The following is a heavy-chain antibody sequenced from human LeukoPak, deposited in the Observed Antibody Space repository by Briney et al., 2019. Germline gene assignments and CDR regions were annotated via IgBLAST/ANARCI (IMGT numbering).Heavy chain of an antibody. J-gene: IGHJ4*02. CDR3: ARGRGYFDS. CDR1: GGSVSSYY. D-gene: IGHD3-10*01. Sequence: SETLSLTCTVSGGSVSSYYLSWIRQPPGKGLEWIGYIYYSGSTNYSPSLKSRVTISVDTSKNQFSLKLSSVTAADTAVYYCARGRGYFDSWGQGTLVTVSS. V-gene: IGHV4-59*08. CDR2: IYYSGST.